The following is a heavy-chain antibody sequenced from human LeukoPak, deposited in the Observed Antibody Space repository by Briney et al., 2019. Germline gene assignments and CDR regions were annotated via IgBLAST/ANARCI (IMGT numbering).Heavy chain of an antibody. D-gene: IGHD3-10*01. CDR1: GYTFTSYG. Sequence: ASVKVSCKASGYTFTSYGISWVRQAPGQGLERMGWISAYNGNTNYAQKLQGRVTMTTDTSTSTAYMELRSLRSDDTAVYYCARVLTYYGSGRRYYYYYMDVWGKGTTVTVSS. CDR3: ARVLTYYGSGRRYYYYYMDV. CDR2: ISAYNGNT. V-gene: IGHV1-18*01. J-gene: IGHJ6*03.